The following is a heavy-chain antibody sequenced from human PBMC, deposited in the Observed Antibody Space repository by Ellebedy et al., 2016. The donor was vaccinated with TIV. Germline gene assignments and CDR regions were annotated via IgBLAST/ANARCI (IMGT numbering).Heavy chain of an antibody. CDR2: INPNSGDT. V-gene: IGHV1-2*02. D-gene: IGHD3-22*01. CDR1: VYTFTDYY. J-gene: IGHJ4*02. CDR3: VRDLTNYGSSSY. Sequence: AASVKVSCKTSVYTFTDYYIHWVRQAPGQGLEWVAWINPNSGDTAYAQNLQGRVTVTGDTSISTAYMELSRLISDDTAVYYCVRDLTNYGSSSYWGQGTLVTVSS.